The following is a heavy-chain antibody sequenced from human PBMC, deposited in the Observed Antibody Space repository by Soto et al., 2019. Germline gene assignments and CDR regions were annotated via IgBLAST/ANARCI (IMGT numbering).Heavy chain of an antibody. CDR1: GYTFTDFG. Sequence: QGQLVQSGAEVKKPGASVKVSCKASGYTFTDFGISWVRQAPGQGLEWMGWISAYNSNTNYAQKVQGRVTMTTDTSTSTASMELRNLTSGDTAVYYCARDSGNLGNWAYFFDDWGQGTLVTASS. CDR2: ISAYNSNT. V-gene: IGHV1-18*01. J-gene: IGHJ4*02. CDR3: ARDSGNLGNWAYFFDD. D-gene: IGHD7-27*01.